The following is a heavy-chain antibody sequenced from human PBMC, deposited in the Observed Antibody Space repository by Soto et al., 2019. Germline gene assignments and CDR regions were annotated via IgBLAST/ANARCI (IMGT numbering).Heavy chain of an antibody. D-gene: IGHD6-6*01. CDR3: AAPLGSALDY. J-gene: IGHJ4*02. Sequence: GGSLRLSCAASGFTFRSYAMSWIRQAPGKGLEWVSAISGSGGSTYYADSVKGRFTISRDNSKNTLYLQMNSLRAEDTAVYYCAAPLGSALDYWGQGTLVTVSS. V-gene: IGHV3-23*01. CDR1: GFTFRSYA. CDR2: ISGSGGST.